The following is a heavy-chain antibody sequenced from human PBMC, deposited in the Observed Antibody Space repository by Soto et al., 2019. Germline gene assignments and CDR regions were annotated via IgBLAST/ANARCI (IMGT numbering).Heavy chain of an antibody. Sequence: SQTLSLTCVISGDGVSSDTSAWNWIRQSPSRGLEWLGRAYYRSQWYIDFAGSVKSRLTINPDTSKNEVSLHLKSVTPADTAMYYCASEFEATSLDVWGPGTTVTVSS. CDR2: AYYRSQWYI. V-gene: IGHV6-1*01. CDR1: GDGVSSDTSA. D-gene: IGHD1-1*01. J-gene: IGHJ6*02. CDR3: ASEFEATSLDV.